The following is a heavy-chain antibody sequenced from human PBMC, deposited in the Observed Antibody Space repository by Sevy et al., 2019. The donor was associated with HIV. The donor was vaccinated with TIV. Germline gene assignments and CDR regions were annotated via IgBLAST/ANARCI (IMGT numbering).Heavy chain of an antibody. D-gene: IGHD3-16*02. J-gene: IGHJ5*02. CDR3: AKDYGGVIRNWFDP. CDR1: GFTFDDYT. CDR2: ISWDGGST. Sequence: LSLTCAASGFTFDDYTMHWVRQAPGKGLEWVSLISWDGGSTYYADSVKGRFTISRDNSKNSLYLQMNSLRTEDTALYYCAKDYGGVIRNWFDPWGQGTLVTVSS. V-gene: IGHV3-43*01.